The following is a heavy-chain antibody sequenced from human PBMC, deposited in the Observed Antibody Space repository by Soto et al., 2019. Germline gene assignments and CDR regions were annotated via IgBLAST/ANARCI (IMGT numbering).Heavy chain of an antibody. V-gene: IGHV4-34*01. Sequence: QVQLQQWGAGLLKPSETLSLTCAVYGGSFSGYYWSWIRQPPGKGLEWIGEINHSGSTNYNPSLKSRVTISVDTSKNQFSLKLSSVTAADTAVYYCARGGATGTTLYYYYYGMDVWGQGTTVTVSS. D-gene: IGHD1-7*01. J-gene: IGHJ6*02. CDR1: GGSFSGYY. CDR3: ARGGATGTTLYYYYYGMDV. CDR2: INHSGST.